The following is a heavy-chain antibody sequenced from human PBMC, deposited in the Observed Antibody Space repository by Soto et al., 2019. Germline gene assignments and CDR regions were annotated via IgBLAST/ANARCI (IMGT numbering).Heavy chain of an antibody. CDR1: GFTFSSYW. D-gene: IGHD3-10*01. Sequence: GGSLRLSCAASGFTFSSYWMHWVRQAPGKGLVWVSLINSDGSSTSYADSVKGRFTISRDNSKNTLYLQMNSLRAEDTAVYYCAKRASGSYFDYWSQGTLVTVSS. CDR3: AKRASGSYFDY. V-gene: IGHV3-74*01. J-gene: IGHJ4*02. CDR2: INSDGSST.